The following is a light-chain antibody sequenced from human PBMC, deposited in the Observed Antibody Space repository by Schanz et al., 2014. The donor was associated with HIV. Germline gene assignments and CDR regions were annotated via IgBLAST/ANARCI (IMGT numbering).Light chain of an antibody. Sequence: EIVMTQSPATLSVSPGERATLSCRASQTVSSSSLAWYQQKPGQAPRLLIFGASNRATGIPDRFSGGVSGTDFTLTISRLEPEDFAVYYCQQSGDSGGTFGGGTKVDMK. J-gene: IGKJ4*01. V-gene: IGKV3-20*01. CDR2: GAS. CDR3: QQSGDSGGT. CDR1: QTVSSSS.